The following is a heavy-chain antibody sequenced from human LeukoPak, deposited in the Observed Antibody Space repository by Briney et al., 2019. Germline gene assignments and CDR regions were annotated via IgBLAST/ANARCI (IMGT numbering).Heavy chain of an antibody. CDR3: ARGGVFDV. CDR1: GFTFSSYA. V-gene: IGHV3-30-3*01. Sequence: GKSLRLSCAASGFTFSSYAMHWGRQAPGKGLEWVTVISYDASNQYYADSVKGRFTISRDNANNSLYLQMNSLRAEDTAVYYCARGGVFDVWGQGTMVTVAS. D-gene: IGHD3-10*01. J-gene: IGHJ3*01. CDR2: ISYDASNQ.